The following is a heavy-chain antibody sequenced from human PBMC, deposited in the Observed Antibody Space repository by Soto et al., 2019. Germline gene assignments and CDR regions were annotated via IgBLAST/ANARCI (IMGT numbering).Heavy chain of an antibody. CDR1: GGSISSGDYY. CDR2: IYYSGST. Sequence: SETLSLTCTVSGGSISSGDYYWSWIRQPPGKGLEWIGYIYYSGSTYYNPSLKSRVTISVDTSKNQFSLKLSSVTAADTAVYYCARAPITMVRGVIITYYYYYDMDVWGQGTTVTVSS. CDR3: ARAPITMVRGVIITYYYYYDMDV. D-gene: IGHD3-10*01. J-gene: IGHJ6*02. V-gene: IGHV4-30-4*01.